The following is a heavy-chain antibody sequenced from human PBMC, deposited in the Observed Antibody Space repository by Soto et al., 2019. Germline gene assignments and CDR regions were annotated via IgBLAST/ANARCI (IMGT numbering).Heavy chain of an antibody. Sequence: ASVKVSCKASGYTFTSFDINWVRQAPGQGLEWMGWINPNSGGTHYAQRFQGRVTMTRDTSISTAYMELSRLRSDDTAVFYCARSRTGTYCGGDCQDSTWFDPWGQGTLVTVSS. V-gene: IGHV1-2*02. D-gene: IGHD2-21*02. CDR2: INPNSGGT. CDR1: GYTFTSFD. J-gene: IGHJ5*02. CDR3: ARSRTGTYCGGDCQDSTWFDP.